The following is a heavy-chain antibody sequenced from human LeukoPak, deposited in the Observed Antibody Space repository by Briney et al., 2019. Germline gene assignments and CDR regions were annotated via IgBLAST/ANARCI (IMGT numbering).Heavy chain of an antibody. CDR1: GGSISSSGYS. CDR2: IYHSGST. J-gene: IGHJ4*02. CDR3: AAGRGALGGFHFDY. V-gene: IGHV4-30-2*01. Sequence: SQTLSLTCAVSGGSISSSGYSWNWIRQPPGEGLEWIGYIYHSGSTYCNPSLKSRVTISIDRSKNQFSLKLSSVTAADTAVYYCAAGRGALGGFHFDYWGQGALVTVSS. D-gene: IGHD3-16*01.